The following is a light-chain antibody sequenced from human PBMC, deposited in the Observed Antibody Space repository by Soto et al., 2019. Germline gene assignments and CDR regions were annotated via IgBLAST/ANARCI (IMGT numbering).Light chain of an antibody. Sequence: QSALTQPPSASGSPGQSVTISCTGTSSDVGGYDYVSWYQQHPGKAPKLMIYEVSKRPSGVPDRFSGSKSGNTASLTVSGVQAEDEAEYYCSSYAGYNNGDVFGSGTKHTVL. CDR3: SSYAGYNNGDV. J-gene: IGLJ1*01. V-gene: IGLV2-8*01. CDR1: SSDVGGYDY. CDR2: EVS.